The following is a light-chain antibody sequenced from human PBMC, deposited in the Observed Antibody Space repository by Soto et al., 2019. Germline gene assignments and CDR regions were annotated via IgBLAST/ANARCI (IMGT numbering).Light chain of an antibody. CDR3: QQRSNWPT. CDR2: DAS. CDR1: QSVSSS. Sequence: VLTQSPPTLSLYHRERATLSCRASQSVSSSLAWYQQKPGQAPRLLIYDASNRATGIPARFSGSGSGTDFTLTISSLEPEDFAVYYCQQRSNWPTFGQGTMVDIK. J-gene: IGKJ1*01. V-gene: IGKV3-11*01.